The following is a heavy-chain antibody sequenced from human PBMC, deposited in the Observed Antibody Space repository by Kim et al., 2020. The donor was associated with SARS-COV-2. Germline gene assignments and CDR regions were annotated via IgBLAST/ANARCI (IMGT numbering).Heavy chain of an antibody. J-gene: IGHJ6*02. D-gene: IGHD3-16*01. Sequence: GGSLRLSCAASGFTFSSNAMTWVRQAPGKGLEWVSCIGGSGGNLYYADSVKGRYTISRDNSRNTVFLQMNSLRAEDTAVYYCAKHVKGYFYYGMDVWGQGTTVTVSS. CDR1: GFTFSSNA. CDR3: AKHVKGYFYYGMDV. CDR2: IGGSGGNL. V-gene: IGHV3-23*01.